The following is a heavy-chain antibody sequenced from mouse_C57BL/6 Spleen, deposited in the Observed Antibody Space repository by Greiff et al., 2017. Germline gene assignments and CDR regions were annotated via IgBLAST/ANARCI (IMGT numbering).Heavy chain of an antibody. V-gene: IGHV1-5*01. CDR2: IYPGNSDT. CDR3: TLITTVVAPPGTDDAMDY. D-gene: IGHD1-1*01. Sequence: EVQLQQSGTVLARPGASVKMSCKTSGYTFTSYWMHWVKQRPGQGLEWIGAIYPGNSDTSYNQKFKGKAKLTAVTSASTAYMELSSLTNEDSAVYYCTLITTVVAPPGTDDAMDYWGQGTSVTVSS. CDR1: GYTFTSYW. J-gene: IGHJ4*01.